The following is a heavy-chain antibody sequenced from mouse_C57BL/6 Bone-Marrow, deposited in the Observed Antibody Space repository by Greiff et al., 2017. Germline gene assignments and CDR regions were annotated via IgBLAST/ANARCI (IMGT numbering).Heavy chain of an antibody. J-gene: IGHJ3*01. V-gene: IGHV5-4*01. Sequence: EVQLVESGGGLVKPGGSLKLSCAASGFTFSSYAMSWVRQTPEKRLAWVATITAGGSYTYYPDNVKGRYTISRDNAKNNLYLQMSQLKAEDTTMYYCARTLPFAYWGQGTLVTGSA. CDR3: ARTLPFAY. CDR2: ITAGGSYT. D-gene: IGHD1-2*01. CDR1: GFTFSSYA.